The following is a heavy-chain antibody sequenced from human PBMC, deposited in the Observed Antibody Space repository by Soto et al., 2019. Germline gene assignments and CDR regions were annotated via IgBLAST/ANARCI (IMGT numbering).Heavy chain of an antibody. Sequence: PSETLSLTCTVSGGSISSYYWSWIRQPPGKGLEWIGYIYYSGSTNYNPSLKSRVTISVDTSKNQFSLKLSSVTAADTAVYYCARESKPYYDSSVYPEGGKGTLVTVPS. D-gene: IGHD3-22*01. V-gene: IGHV4-59*01. J-gene: IGHJ4*02. CDR3: ARESKPYYDSSVYPE. CDR2: IYYSGST. CDR1: GGSISSYY.